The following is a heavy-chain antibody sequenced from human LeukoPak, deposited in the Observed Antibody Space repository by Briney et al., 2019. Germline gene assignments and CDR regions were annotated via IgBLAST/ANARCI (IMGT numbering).Heavy chain of an antibody. Sequence: GGSLRLSCAASGFIFSDYYMSWIRQAPGKGLEWVAVIWYDGSNKYYADSVKGRFTISRDNSKNTLYLQMNSLRAEDTAVYYCARDPVNTWGQGTLVTVSS. V-gene: IGHV3-33*08. J-gene: IGHJ5*02. CDR3: ARDPVNT. CDR2: IWYDGSNK. CDR1: GFIFSDYY.